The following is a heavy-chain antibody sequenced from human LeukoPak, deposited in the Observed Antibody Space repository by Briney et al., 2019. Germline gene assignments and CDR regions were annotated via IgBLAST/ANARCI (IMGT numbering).Heavy chain of an antibody. CDR1: GGSISSYY. D-gene: IGHD3-3*01. Sequence: SETLSLTCTVSGGSISSYYWSWIRQPPGKGLEWIGYIYYSGSTNYNPSLKSRVTISVDTSKNQFSLKLSSVTAADTAVYYCARANYDFWSGPPNWFDPWGQGTLVTVSS. V-gene: IGHV4-59*01. CDR2: IYYSGST. CDR3: ARANYDFWSGPPNWFDP. J-gene: IGHJ5*02.